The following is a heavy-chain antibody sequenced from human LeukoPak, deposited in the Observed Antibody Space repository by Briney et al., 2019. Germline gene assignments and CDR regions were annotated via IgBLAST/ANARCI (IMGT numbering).Heavy chain of an antibody. D-gene: IGHD1-26*01. CDR2: IYSGGST. J-gene: IGHJ4*02. V-gene: IGHV3-66*01. CDR1: GFTVSSNY. Sequence: PGGSPRLSCAASGFTVSSNYMSWVRQAPGKGLEWVSVIYSGGSTYYADSVKGRFTISRDNSKNTLYLQMNSLRAEDTAVYYCAQEQAYSGSYSWGQGTLVTVSS. CDR3: AQEQAYSGSYS.